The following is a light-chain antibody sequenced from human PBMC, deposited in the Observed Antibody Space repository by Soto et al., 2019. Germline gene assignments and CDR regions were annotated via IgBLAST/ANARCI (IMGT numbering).Light chain of an antibody. CDR1: SSDVGGYNY. CDR3: SSYAGSNGVV. Sequence: QSALTQPRSVSGSPGQSVTISCTGTSSDVGGYNYVSWYQQHPGKAPKLMIYDVSKRPSGVPDRFSGSKSGNTASLTISGLQAEDEADYYCSSYAGSNGVVFGGGTKVTVL. J-gene: IGLJ2*01. V-gene: IGLV2-11*01. CDR2: DVS.